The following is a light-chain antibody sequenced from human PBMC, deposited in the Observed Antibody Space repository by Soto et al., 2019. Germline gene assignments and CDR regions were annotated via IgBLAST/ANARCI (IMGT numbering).Light chain of an antibody. CDR2: GVT. V-gene: IGLV1-40*01. J-gene: IGLJ2*01. CDR3: QSYDSSLSGVV. CDR1: SSNIGADYD. Sequence: QSVLTQPPSVSGAPGQKITISCTGSSSNIGADYDVHWYQQVPGTAPKLLIFGVTNRPSGVPDRFSGSRSGTSASLAITGLQAEDEADYYCQSYDSSLSGVVFGGGTKLTVL.